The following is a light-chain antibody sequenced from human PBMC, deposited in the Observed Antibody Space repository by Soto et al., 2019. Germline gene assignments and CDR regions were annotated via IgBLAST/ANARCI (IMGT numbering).Light chain of an antibody. J-gene: IGKJ4*01. CDR1: QSVSSN. CDR3: QQYRNWPLS. V-gene: IGKV3D-15*01. Sequence: EIVMTQSPATLSVSPGERATFSCRASQSVSSNLAWYQQKPGQAPRLLIYGASARATGIPARFSGSGSGTEFTLTISGLQSEDFAVYYCQQYRNWPLSFGGGTKVEIK. CDR2: GAS.